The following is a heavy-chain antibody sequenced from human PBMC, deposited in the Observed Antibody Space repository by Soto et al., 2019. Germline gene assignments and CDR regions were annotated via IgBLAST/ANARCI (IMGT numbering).Heavy chain of an antibody. CDR3: ARGWLRDPGIY. J-gene: IGHJ4*02. V-gene: IGHV3-21*02. CDR1: GFIFSTHS. Sequence: EVQLVESGGGLVEPGGSLRLSCAASGFIFSTHSMNWVRQAPGKGLEWVSSISASSTYIYYADSLKGRFTISRGNAYNSLYLQMNSLRPEDTAVYYCARGWLRDPGIYWGQGTLVTVSS. D-gene: IGHD5-12*01. CDR2: ISASSTYI.